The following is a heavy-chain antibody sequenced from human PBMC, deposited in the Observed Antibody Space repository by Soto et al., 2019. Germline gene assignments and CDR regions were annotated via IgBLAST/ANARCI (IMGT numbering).Heavy chain of an antibody. Sequence: GESLKISCKGSGYSFTSYWIGWVHQMPGKGLEWMGIIYPGDSDTRYSPSFQGQVTISADKSISTAYLQWSSLKASDTAMYYCARDRGIAAAEGHYYYGMDVWGQGTTVTVSS. V-gene: IGHV5-51*07. J-gene: IGHJ6*02. CDR1: GYSFTSYW. CDR3: ARDRGIAAAEGHYYYGMDV. D-gene: IGHD6-13*01. CDR2: IYPGDSDT.